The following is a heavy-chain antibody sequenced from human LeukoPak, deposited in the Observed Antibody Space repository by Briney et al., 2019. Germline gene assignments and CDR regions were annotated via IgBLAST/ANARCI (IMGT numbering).Heavy chain of an antibody. CDR3: ASRGYSSSWSKGNYGMDV. V-gene: IGHV1-2*02. J-gene: IGHJ6*02. Sequence: ASVKVSCKASGYTFTGYYIHWVRQAPGQGLEWMGCINPNSGGTNYAQKFQGRVTMTRDTSISTAYMELSRLRSDDTAVYYCASRGYSSSWSKGNYGMDVWGQGTTVTVSS. CDR1: GYTFTGYY. CDR2: INPNSGGT. D-gene: IGHD6-13*01.